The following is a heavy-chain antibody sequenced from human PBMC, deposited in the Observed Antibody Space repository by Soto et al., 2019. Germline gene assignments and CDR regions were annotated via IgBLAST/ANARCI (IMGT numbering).Heavy chain of an antibody. CDR1: GFTFSSYW. CDR3: ARVQGFGEFLDAFDI. J-gene: IGHJ3*02. D-gene: IGHD3-10*01. V-gene: IGHV3-74*01. CDR2: INSDGSST. Sequence: EVQLVESGGGLVQPGGSLRLSCAASGFTFSSYWMHWVRQAPGKGLVWVSRINSDGSSTSYADSVKGRFTISRDNAKNTLYLQMNSPRAEDTAVYYCARVQGFGEFLDAFDIWGQGTMVTVSS.